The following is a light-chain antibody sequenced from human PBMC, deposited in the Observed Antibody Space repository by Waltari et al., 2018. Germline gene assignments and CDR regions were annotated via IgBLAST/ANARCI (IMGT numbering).Light chain of an antibody. CDR1: SLSGYY. CDR3: YSRDSSGDHLRV. V-gene: IGLV3-19*01. CDR2: GKN. J-gene: IGLJ1*01. Sequence: SSELTQDPAVSVPLGQTVRITCHGVSLSGYYARSSQQKPGQAPVLVIYGKNNRPSGIPDRFSGSSSGNTASLTITGAQAEDEAEYYCYSRDSSGDHLRVFGAGTKVTVL.